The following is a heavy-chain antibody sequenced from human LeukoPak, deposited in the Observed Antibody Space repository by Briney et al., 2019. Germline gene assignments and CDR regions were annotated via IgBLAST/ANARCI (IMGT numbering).Heavy chain of an antibody. CDR3: ARVVVPAATNWFDP. CDR2: ISAYNGNT. J-gene: IGHJ5*02. D-gene: IGHD2-2*01. CDR1: GYTFTSYG. V-gene: IGHV1-18*01. Sequence: GASVKVSCKASGYTFTSYGISWVRQAPGQGLEWMGWISAYNGNTNYAQKLQGRVTMTTDTSTSTAYMELRSLRSDDTAVDYCARVVVPAATNWFDPWGQGTLVTVSS.